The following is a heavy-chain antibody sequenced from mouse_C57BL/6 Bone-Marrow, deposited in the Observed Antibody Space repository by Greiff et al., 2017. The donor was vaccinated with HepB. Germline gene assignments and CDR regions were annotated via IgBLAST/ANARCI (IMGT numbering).Heavy chain of an antibody. CDR1: GYTFTSYG. CDR3: ARPSHYYGSRSFDY. Sequence: QVQLQQSGAELARPGASVKLSCKASGYTFTSYGISWVKQRTGQGLEWIGEIYPRSGNTYYNEKFKGKATLTADKSSSTAYMELRSLTSEDSAVYFCARPSHYYGSRSFDYWGQGTTLTVSS. CDR2: IYPRSGNT. V-gene: IGHV1-81*01. D-gene: IGHD1-1*01. J-gene: IGHJ2*01.